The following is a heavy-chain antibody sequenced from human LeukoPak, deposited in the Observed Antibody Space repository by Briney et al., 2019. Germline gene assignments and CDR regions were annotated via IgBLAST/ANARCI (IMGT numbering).Heavy chain of an antibody. J-gene: IGHJ1*01. CDR1: GYTFTGYY. CDR3: ARSTTPNENEYFEH. Sequence: GASVKVSCKASGYTFTGYYMHWVRQAPGQGLEWMGWINPNSGGTNYAQKFQGRVTMTRDMSTSTAYMELSRLRSDDTAVYYCARSTTPNENEYFEHWGQGTLVTVSS. D-gene: IGHD2/OR15-2a*01. V-gene: IGHV1-2*02. CDR2: INPNSGGT.